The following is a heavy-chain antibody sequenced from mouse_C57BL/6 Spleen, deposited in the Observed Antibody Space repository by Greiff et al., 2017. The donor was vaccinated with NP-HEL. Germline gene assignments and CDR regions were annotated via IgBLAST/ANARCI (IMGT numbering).Heavy chain of an antibody. CDR3: ASPLAGTFAY. Sequence: QVQLQQSGAELVKPGASVKISCKASGYAFSSYWMHWVKQRPGKGLEWIGQIYPGDGDTNYNGKFKGKATLTADKSSSTAYMQLSSLTSEDSAVYFCASPLAGTFAYWGQGTSVTVSA. V-gene: IGHV1-80*01. D-gene: IGHD4-1*01. CDR2: IYPGDGDT. CDR1: GYAFSSYW. J-gene: IGHJ3*01.